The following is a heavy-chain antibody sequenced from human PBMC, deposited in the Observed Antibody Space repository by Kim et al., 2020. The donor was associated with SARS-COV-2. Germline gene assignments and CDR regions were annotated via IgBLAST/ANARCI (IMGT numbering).Heavy chain of an antibody. V-gene: IGHV1-2*02. J-gene: IGHJ3*02. Sequence: FQGRVTMTRDTSISTAYMELSRLRSDDTAVYYCARDRRYYDSSGYFAFDIWGQGTMVTVSS. CDR3: ARDRRYYDSSGYFAFDI. D-gene: IGHD3-22*01.